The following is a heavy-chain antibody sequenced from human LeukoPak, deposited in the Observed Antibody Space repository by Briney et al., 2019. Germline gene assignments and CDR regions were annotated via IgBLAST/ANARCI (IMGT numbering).Heavy chain of an antibody. J-gene: IGHJ4*02. CDR1: GFTFSLYP. D-gene: IGHD4-17*01. CDR2: ISYDGTNK. CDR3: AKTTVTTCDY. V-gene: IGHV3-30*18. Sequence: PGGSLRLSCAASGFTFSLYPMHWVRQAPGKGLEWVTVISYDGTNKFYADSVKGRFTISRDNSKNTLYLQMNSLRAEDTAVYYCAKTTVTTCDYWGQGTLVTVSS.